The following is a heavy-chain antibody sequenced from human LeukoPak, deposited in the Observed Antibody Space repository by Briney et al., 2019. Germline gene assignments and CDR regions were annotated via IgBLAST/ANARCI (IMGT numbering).Heavy chain of an antibody. CDR3: ARDGGYCSSTSCYRSWFDP. J-gene: IGHJ5*02. CDR1: GYTFTGYY. Sequence: ASVKVSCKASGYTFTGYYMHWARQAPGQGLEWMGWINPNSGGTNYAQKFQGRVTMTRDTSTSTAYMELSRLRSDDTAVYYCARDGGYCSSTSCYRSWFDPWGQGTLVTVSS. D-gene: IGHD2-2*01. CDR2: INPNSGGT. V-gene: IGHV1-2*02.